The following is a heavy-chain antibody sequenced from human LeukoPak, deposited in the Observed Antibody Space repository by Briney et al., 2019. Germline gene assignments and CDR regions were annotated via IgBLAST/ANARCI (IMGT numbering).Heavy chain of an antibody. V-gene: IGHV3-74*01. D-gene: IGHD3-16*01. J-gene: IGHJ4*02. Sequence: PGGSLRLSCAASGFTFSTYWMHWVRQAPGKGLVWVSRINSDGSDASYADSVKGRFTISRDNAKNTLYLQMNSLRAEYTAVYYCAREFYLHSDNYDSGNWGQGTLVTVSS. CDR2: INSDGSDA. CDR3: AREFYLHSDNYDSGN. CDR1: GFTFSTYW.